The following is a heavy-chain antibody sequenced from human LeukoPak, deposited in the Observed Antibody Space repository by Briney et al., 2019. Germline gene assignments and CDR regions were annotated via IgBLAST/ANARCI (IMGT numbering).Heavy chain of an antibody. V-gene: IGHV3-23*01. D-gene: IGHD6-13*01. CDR3: ASHLLYSSSWYSAYYFDY. CDR2: ISGSGGST. J-gene: IGHJ4*02. CDR1: GFTFSSYA. Sequence: QPGGSLRLSCAASGFTFSSYAMSWVRQAPGKGLEWVSAISGSGGSTYYADPVKGRFTISRDNSKNTLYLQMNSLRAEDTAVYYCASHLLYSSSWYSAYYFDYWGQGTLVTVSS.